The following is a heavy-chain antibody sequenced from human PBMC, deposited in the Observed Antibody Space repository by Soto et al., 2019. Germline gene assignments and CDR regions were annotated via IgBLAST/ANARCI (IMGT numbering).Heavy chain of an antibody. J-gene: IGHJ4*02. Sequence: ASVKVSCKASGYTFTSYGISWVRQAPGQGLEWMGWISAYNGNTNYAQKLQGRVTMTTDTSTSTAYMELRSLRSDDTAVYYCARGVTWEQLVPGLDYWGQGTLVTVSS. CDR3: ARGVTWEQLVPGLDY. CDR1: GYTFTSYG. D-gene: IGHD6-6*01. CDR2: ISAYNGNT. V-gene: IGHV1-18*01.